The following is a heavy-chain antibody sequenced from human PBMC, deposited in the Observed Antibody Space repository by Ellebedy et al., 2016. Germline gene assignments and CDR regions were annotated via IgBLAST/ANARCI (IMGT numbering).Heavy chain of an antibody. CDR1: GGSSSSSEYY. D-gene: IGHD6-6*01. J-gene: IGHJ4*02. CDR3: ARGGDGIAARPMVIFDY. V-gene: IGHV4-39*07. CDR2: ISYSGTT. Sequence: GSLRLSCIVSGGSSSSSEYYWVWIRQPPGKTLEYIGSISYSGTTYYNPSLKIRVNISVDTSKNQFSLKLSSVTAADTAVYYCARGGDGIAARPMVIFDYWGQGTLVTVSS.